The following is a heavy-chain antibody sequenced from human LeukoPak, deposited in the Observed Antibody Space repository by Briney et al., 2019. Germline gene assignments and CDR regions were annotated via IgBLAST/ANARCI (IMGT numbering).Heavy chain of an antibody. Sequence: GGSLRLSCAASGFTFSSYWMSWVRQAPGKGLEWVANIKQDGSEKYYVDSVKGRFTISRDNAKNSLYLQMNSLRAEDTAVYYCARGRGDSYGFRYYGMDVWGQGTTVTVSS. V-gene: IGHV3-7*04. CDR3: ARGRGDSYGFRYYGMDV. J-gene: IGHJ6*02. D-gene: IGHD5-18*01. CDR1: GFTFSSYW. CDR2: IKQDGSEK.